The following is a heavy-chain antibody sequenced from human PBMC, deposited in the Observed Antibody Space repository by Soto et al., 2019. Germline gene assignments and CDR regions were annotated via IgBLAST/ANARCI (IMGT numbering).Heavy chain of an antibody. CDR2: MFTGEST. V-gene: IGHV4-4*07. D-gene: IGHD1-26*01. CDR1: GVPITCNY. Sequence: PSETLSLTCTVSGVPITCNYWNWIRQPAGKGLEWIGRMFTGESTDYNPSLKSRVTMSVDTSKNHFSLRLTSVTAADTAVYYCARSGGNFKFDYWGPGTLVTVSS. CDR3: ARSGGNFKFDY. J-gene: IGHJ4*02.